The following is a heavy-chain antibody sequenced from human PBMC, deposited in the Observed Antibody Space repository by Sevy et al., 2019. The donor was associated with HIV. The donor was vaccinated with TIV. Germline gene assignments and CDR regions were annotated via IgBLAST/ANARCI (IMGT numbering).Heavy chain of an antibody. CDR2: INHTGGT. V-gene: IGHV4-34*01. CDR1: GGTFSGYY. Sequence: SETLSLTCAVYGGTFSGYYWRWIGQPPGKGLEWIGEINHTGGTNYNPSLKSRVTISVDKSKNQFSLRLTSITAADTAMYYCASLDHWGQGTLVTVSS. CDR3: ASLDH. J-gene: IGHJ4*02.